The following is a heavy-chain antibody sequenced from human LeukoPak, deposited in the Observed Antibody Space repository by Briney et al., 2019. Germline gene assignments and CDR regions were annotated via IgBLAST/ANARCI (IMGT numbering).Heavy chain of an antibody. CDR1: GFSFGSYD. J-gene: IGHJ6*02. D-gene: IGHD5-12*01. CDR2: INSGGSHM. V-gene: IGHV3-21*01. CDR3: ARDSIVATTKAMDV. Sequence: PGGSLRLSCAPSGFSFGSYDMSWFRRPPGKGWEWVSSINSGGSHMFYADAMKGRFTISRDNAKNSLYLQMNNLRDEDTAVYYCARDSIVATTKAMDVWGQGTSVTVSS.